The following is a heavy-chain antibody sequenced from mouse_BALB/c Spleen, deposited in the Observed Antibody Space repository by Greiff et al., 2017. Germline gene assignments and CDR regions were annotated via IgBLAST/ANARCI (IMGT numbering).Heavy chain of an antibody. J-gene: IGHJ3*01. CDR3: ARRGGLRLGFAY. Sequence: EVKLMESGGDLVKPGGSLKFSCAASGFTFSSYGMSWVRQTPDKRLEWVATISSGGSYTYYPDSVKGRFTISRDSAKNTLYLQMSSLKSEDTAMYYCARRGGLRLGFAYWGQGTLVTVSA. V-gene: IGHV5-6*02. D-gene: IGHD2-4*01. CDR1: GFTFSSYG. CDR2: ISSGGSYT.